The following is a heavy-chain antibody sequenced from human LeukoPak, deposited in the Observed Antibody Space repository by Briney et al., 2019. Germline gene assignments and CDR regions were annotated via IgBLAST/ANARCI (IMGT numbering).Heavy chain of an antibody. V-gene: IGHV4-39*01. CDR2: IYYSGDT. Sequence: SETLSLTCAVSGGSISSNSYYWGWVRQSPGKGLEWIGAIYYSGDTYYSPSLKSRVTISADTSKNQFSLNLSAVTAADAATYYCARHVATDYYYNYYGLDVWGQGTTVTVSS. CDR3: ARHVATDYYYNYYGLDV. J-gene: IGHJ6*02. CDR1: GGSISSNSYY.